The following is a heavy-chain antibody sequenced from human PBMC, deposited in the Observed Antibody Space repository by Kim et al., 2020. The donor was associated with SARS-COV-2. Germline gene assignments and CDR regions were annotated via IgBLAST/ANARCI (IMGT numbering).Heavy chain of an antibody. CDR3: ARDSRKIRVVVPATDPLSF. Sequence: ASVKVSCKTSGYTFTEYFLHWVRQAPGQGLEWMGIINPNGGTTRYAQKFQGRVTMTRDTSTSTIFVELSSLRSDDTAVYYCARDSRKIRVVVPATDPLSFWGQGSRVCVSS. J-gene: IGHJ3*01. CDR2: INPNGGTT. V-gene: IGHV1-46*01. CDR1: GYTFTEYF. D-gene: IGHD2-15*01.